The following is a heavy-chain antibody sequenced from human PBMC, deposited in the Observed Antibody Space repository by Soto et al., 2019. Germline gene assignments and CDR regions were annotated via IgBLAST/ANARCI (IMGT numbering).Heavy chain of an antibody. Sequence: GGSLRLSCAASGFTFSSYSMNWVRQAPGKGLEWVSYISSSSSTIYYADSVKGRFTISRDNAKNSLYLQMNSLRDEDTAVYYCASAYDSSGYYDEVHFDYWGQGTLVTVSS. V-gene: IGHV3-48*02. CDR3: ASAYDSSGYYDEVHFDY. CDR2: ISSSSSTI. CDR1: GFTFSSYS. J-gene: IGHJ4*02. D-gene: IGHD3-22*01.